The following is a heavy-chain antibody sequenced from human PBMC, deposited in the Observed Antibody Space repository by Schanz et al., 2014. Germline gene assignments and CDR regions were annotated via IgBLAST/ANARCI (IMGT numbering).Heavy chain of an antibody. Sequence: QVQLVQSGAEVKKPGASVKVSCKASGYTFTVYYMHWVRQAPGQGLEWLGWINPNSGATSSAQKFQGRVTMTRETTSSTVYMQLSSLTSDDTAVYYCARDRVYRFLKGENRFYFDYWGQGTLVIVSS. CDR1: GYTFTVYY. V-gene: IGHV1-2*02. CDR3: ARDRVYRFLKGENRFYFDY. CDR2: INPNSGAT. D-gene: IGHD3-3*01. J-gene: IGHJ4*02.